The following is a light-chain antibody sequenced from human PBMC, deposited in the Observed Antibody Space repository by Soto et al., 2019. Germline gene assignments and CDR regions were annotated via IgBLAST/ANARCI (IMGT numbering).Light chain of an antibody. CDR2: GTS. V-gene: IGKV3-20*01. CDR1: QRVSSSH. J-gene: IGKJ1*01. CDR3: QQYSSSPGT. Sequence: EIVLTQSPGTLSLSPGERATLSCRASQRVSSSHLAWYQQKLGQAPRLLIYGTSNRATGITDRFSGSVSGTDFTLTIGRLEPEDFAVYYCQQYSSSPGTFGQGTKVEI.